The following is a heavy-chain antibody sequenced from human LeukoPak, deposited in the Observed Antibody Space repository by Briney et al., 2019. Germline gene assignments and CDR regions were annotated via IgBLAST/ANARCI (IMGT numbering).Heavy chain of an antibody. V-gene: IGHV4-34*01. Sequence: SETLSLTCAVYGGSFSGYYWSWIRQPPGKGLEWIGEINHSGSTNYNPSLKSRVTISVDTSKNQFSLKLSSVTAADTAVYYCARGPGQLWSLGYYYYYGMDVWGQGTTVTVSS. D-gene: IGHD5-18*01. J-gene: IGHJ6*02. CDR3: ARGPGQLWSLGYYYYYGMDV. CDR1: GGSFSGYY. CDR2: INHSGST.